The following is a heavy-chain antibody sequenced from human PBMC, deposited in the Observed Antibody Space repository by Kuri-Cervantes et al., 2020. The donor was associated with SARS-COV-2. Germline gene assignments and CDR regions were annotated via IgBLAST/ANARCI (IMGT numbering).Heavy chain of an antibody. Sequence: GSLRLSCTVSGGSISSSSYYWGWIRQPPGKGLEWSGSIYYSGSTYYNPSPKSRVTISVDTSKNQFYLKLSSVTAADTAVYYCARRWFDFWSGYYIFDYWGQGTLVTVSS. CDR3: ARRWFDFWSGYYIFDY. CDR1: GGSISSSSYY. CDR2: IYYSGST. V-gene: IGHV4-39*01. J-gene: IGHJ4*02. D-gene: IGHD3-3*01.